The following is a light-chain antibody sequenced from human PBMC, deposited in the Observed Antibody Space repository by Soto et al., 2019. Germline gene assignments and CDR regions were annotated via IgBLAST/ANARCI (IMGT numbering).Light chain of an antibody. CDR1: SSNIGAGYD. V-gene: IGLV1-40*01. Sequence: QSVLTQPPSVSGAPGQRVTISCTGSSSNIGAGYDVHWYQQLPGTAPKLLIYGNSNRPSGVPDRISGSKSGTSASLAITGRQAEDEADYYCQSYDRSLGYVFGTGTKVTVL. CDR3: QSYDRSLGYV. J-gene: IGLJ1*01. CDR2: GNS.